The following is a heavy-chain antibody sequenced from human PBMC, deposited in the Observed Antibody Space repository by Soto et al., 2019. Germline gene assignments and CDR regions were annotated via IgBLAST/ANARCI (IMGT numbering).Heavy chain of an antibody. CDR2: ISYDGSNK. Sequence: PGGSLRLSCAAYGFTFSSYGMHWVRQAPGKGLEWVAVISYDGSNKYYADSVKGRFTISRDNSKNTLYLQMNSLRAEDTAVYYCAKEVGPTYYDILTGYLRPYFYPNYFDYWGQGT. CDR3: AKEVGPTYYDILTGYLRPYFYPNYFDY. V-gene: IGHV3-30*18. CDR1: GFTFSSYG. D-gene: IGHD3-9*01. J-gene: IGHJ4*02.